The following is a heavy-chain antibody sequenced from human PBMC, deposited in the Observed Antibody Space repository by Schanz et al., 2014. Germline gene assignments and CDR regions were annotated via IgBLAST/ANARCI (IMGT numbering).Heavy chain of an antibody. CDR2: IYSGIGA. CDR3: ARDSRPNYDFLTAYYSIDY. V-gene: IGHV3-66*01. D-gene: IGHD3-9*01. J-gene: IGHJ4*02. CDR1: GFTFSSYA. Sequence: EVQLLESGGGLVQPGGSLRLSCAASGFTFSSYAMSWVRQAPGKGLEWVSVIYSGIGAYYADSVKDRFTVSRDNSKNTVYLQMNRLRAEDTAVYYCARDSRPNYDFLTAYYSIDYWGRGTLVTVSS.